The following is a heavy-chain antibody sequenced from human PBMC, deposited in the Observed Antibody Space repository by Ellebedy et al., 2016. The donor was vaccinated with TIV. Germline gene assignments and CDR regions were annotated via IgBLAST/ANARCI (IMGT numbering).Heavy chain of an antibody. CDR1: GYTFTSYA. CDR3: TRKTLPGYFDS. D-gene: IGHD2-21*02. CDR2: ITSVNGDT. Sequence: ASVKVSCKASGYTFTSYAIHWVRQAPGQSLEWMGRITSVNGDTQYSQKFQGRVTFTRDTSATTAYMELDSLRSEDTAVYYCTRKTLPGYFDSWGQGTLVTVSS. J-gene: IGHJ4*02. V-gene: IGHV1-3*01.